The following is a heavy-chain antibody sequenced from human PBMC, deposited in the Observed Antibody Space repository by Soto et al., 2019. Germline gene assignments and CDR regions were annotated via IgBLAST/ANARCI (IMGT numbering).Heavy chain of an antibody. CDR2: ISSSGTFV. V-gene: IGHV3-11*01. CDR1: GFTFSDYY. CDR3: ARDALNPLPDAAFDI. Sequence: QVQLVESGGGLVKPGGSLRLSCAASGFTFSDYYMSWIRQAPGKGLEWVSYISSSGTFVNYADSVRGRFTISRDDAQNSLYLQMHSLRAEDTAVYYCARDALNPLPDAAFDIWGQGTMVTVSS. J-gene: IGHJ3*02.